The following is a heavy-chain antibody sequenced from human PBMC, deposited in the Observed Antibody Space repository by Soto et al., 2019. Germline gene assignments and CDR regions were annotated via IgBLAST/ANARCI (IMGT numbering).Heavy chain of an antibody. CDR1: GYTXTSYA. J-gene: IGHJ6*03. CDR2: INAGNGNT. D-gene: IGHD3-3*01. Sequence: ASVKVXCKASGYTXTSYAMHWVRQAPGQRLEWMGWINAGNGNTKYSQKFQGRVTITRDTSASTAYMELSSLRSEDTAVYYCAFLEWLLPDNYYYYMDVWGKGTTVTVSS. V-gene: IGHV1-3*01. CDR3: AFLEWLLPDNYYYYMDV.